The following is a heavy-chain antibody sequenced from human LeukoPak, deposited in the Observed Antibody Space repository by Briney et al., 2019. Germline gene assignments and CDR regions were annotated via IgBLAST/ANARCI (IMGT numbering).Heavy chain of an antibody. D-gene: IGHD3-3*01. J-gene: IGHJ5*02. CDR3: ARVSGDDFWSGYPPNWFDP. CDR2: IYYSGST. V-gene: IGHV4-39*07. Sequence: SETLSLTCTVSVGSISSSSYYWGWIRQPPGKGLEWIGSIYYSGSTYYNPSLKSRVTISVDTSKNQFSLKLSSVTAADTAVYYCARVSGDDFWSGYPPNWFDPWGQGTLVTVSS. CDR1: VGSISSSSYY.